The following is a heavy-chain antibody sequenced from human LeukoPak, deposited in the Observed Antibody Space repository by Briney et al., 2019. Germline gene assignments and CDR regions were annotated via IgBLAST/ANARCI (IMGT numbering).Heavy chain of an antibody. CDR1: RFTFSSYA. D-gene: IGHD2/OR15-2a*01. Sequence: GGSLRLSCAASRFTFSSYAMSWVRQAPGKGLEWVSGISGSGGSTYYADSVKGRFTISRDNSKNTLYLQMNSLRAEDTAVYYCAKDALISYRGAWSQSDPWGQGTLVTVSS. CDR2: ISGSGGST. V-gene: IGHV3-23*01. J-gene: IGHJ5*02. CDR3: AKDALISYRGAWSQSDP.